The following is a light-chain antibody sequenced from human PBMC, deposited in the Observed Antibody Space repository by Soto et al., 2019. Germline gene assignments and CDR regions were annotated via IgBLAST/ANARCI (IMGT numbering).Light chain of an antibody. Sequence: DIQMTQSPSTLSGSVGDRVTITCRASQTISSWLAWYQQKPGKAPKLLIYKASTLKSGVPSRFSGSGSGTEFTLTISSLQPDDIATYYCQQYDSLPFTFGPGTKVDIK. CDR2: KAS. J-gene: IGKJ3*01. CDR3: QQYDSLPFT. V-gene: IGKV1-5*03. CDR1: QTISSW.